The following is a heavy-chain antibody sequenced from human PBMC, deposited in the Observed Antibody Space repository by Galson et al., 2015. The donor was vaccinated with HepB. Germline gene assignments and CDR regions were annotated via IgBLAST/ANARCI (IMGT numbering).Heavy chain of an antibody. CDR3: ASWREYYRSGSVRRLLGYYHHMDV. Sequence: TLSLTCSVSGGSIGSGGYYWGWIRQHPGKGLEWIAYISCSGRTYYSPSLRSRGLISVDTSKNQFSLRMSSVTAADTAVYYCASWREYYRSGSVRRLLGYYHHMDVWGQGITVIVSS. J-gene: IGHJ6*02. V-gene: IGHV4-31*03. D-gene: IGHD3-10*01. CDR1: GGSIGSGGYY. CDR2: ISCSGRT.